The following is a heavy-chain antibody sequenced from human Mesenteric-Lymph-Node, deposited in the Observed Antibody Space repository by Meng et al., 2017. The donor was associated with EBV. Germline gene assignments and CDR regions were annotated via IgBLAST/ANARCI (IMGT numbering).Heavy chain of an antibody. Sequence: VHLILYGAEMRKPGATLKVSCDTSGYTFTSYGINWVRQAPGQGLEWMGWISVDSGNTNYAQKVRDRVTMTTDFSTNTDYMELRSLTSDDTAVYYCARGGLSIDYWGLGTLVTVSS. J-gene: IGHJ4*02. CDR2: ISVDSGNT. V-gene: IGHV1-18*01. CDR1: GYTFTSYG. CDR3: ARGGLSIDY. D-gene: IGHD3-16*01.